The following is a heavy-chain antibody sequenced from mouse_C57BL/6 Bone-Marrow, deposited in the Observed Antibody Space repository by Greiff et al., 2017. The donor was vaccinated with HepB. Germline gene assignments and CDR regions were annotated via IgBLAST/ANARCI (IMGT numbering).Heavy chain of an antibody. CDR2: ISSGGDYT. V-gene: IGHV5-9-1*02. J-gene: IGHJ2*01. Sequence: EVMLVESGEGLVKPGGSLKLSCAASGFTFSSYAMSWVRQTPEKRLEWVAYISSGGDYTYYADTVKGRFTISRDNARNTLYLQMSSLKSEDTAMYYCTRGGITFDYWGQGTTLTVSS. CDR1: GFTFSSYA. CDR3: TRGGITFDY. D-gene: IGHD1-1*01.